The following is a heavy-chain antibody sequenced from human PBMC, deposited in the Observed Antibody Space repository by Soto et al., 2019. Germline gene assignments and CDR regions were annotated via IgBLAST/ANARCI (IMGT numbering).Heavy chain of an antibody. Sequence: SETLSLTCAVYGGSFSGYYWSWIRQPPGKGLEWIGEINHSGSTNYNPSLKSRVTISVDTSKNQFSLKLSSVTAADTAVYYCARGGKQWLVRAFDYWGQGTLVTVSS. CDR2: INHSGST. CDR1: GGSFSGYY. D-gene: IGHD6-19*01. J-gene: IGHJ4*02. CDR3: ARGGKQWLVRAFDY. V-gene: IGHV4-34*01.